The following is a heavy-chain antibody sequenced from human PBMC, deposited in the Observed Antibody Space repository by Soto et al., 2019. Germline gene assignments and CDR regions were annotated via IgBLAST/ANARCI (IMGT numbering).Heavy chain of an antibody. Sequence: ASVKVSCKASGYTFTSYDINWVRQATGQGLEWMGWMNPNSGNTGYAQKFQGRVTMTRNTSISTAYMELSSLRSEDTAVYYCARALTYYYGSGSSPDAFDIWGKWTRVTV. CDR2: MNPNSGNT. CDR1: GYTFTSYD. CDR3: ARALTYYYGSGSSPDAFDI. J-gene: IGHJ3*02. V-gene: IGHV1-8*01. D-gene: IGHD3-10*01.